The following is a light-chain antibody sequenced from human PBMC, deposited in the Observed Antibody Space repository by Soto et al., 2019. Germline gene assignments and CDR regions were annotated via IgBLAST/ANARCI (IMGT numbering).Light chain of an antibody. CDR1: QSVGSN. Sequence: VMTQSPATLSVSPGERATFSCRASQSVGSNLAWYKQKPGQAPSLLRYTTSTRATGIPARFSGSGSGTEFTLTISRLEPEDFEVYYCQQHGTSPITFGQGTRLEIK. J-gene: IGKJ5*01. V-gene: IGKV3-15*01. CDR3: QQHGTSPIT. CDR2: TTS.